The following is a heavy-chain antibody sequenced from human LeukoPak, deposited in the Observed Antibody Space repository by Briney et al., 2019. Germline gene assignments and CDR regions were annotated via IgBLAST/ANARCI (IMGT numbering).Heavy chain of an antibody. V-gene: IGHV4-39*07. Sequence: SETLSLTCTVSGGSISSSSYYWGWIRQPPGKGLEWIGSIYYSGSTYYNPSLKSRVTLSVDTSKNQFSLKLSSVTAADTAVYYCARGEIAAAGTLDYWGQGTLVTVSS. D-gene: IGHD6-13*01. CDR1: GGSISSSSYY. CDR3: ARGEIAAAGTLDY. CDR2: IYYSGST. J-gene: IGHJ4*02.